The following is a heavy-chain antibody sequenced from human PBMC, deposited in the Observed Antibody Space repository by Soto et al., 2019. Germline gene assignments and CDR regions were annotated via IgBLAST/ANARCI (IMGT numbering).Heavy chain of an antibody. CDR2: INAGNGNT. V-gene: IGHV1-3*01. CDR1: GYTFFSYS. Sequence: SEKASCKAFGYTFFSYSMHWVRQAPGQGLEWMGWINAGNGNTKYSQKFQARVTITRDTSANTAYMVLSSLKSEDPAIYYSAKGYSYGTNKFDYWGQGTLVAVSS. CDR3: AKGYSYGTNKFDY. D-gene: IGHD5-18*01. J-gene: IGHJ4*02.